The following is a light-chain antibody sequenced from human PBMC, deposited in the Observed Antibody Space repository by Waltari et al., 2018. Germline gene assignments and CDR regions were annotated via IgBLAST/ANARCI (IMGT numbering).Light chain of an antibody. J-gene: IGKJ1*01. CDR1: QNIGRY. V-gene: IGKV3-20*01. CDR3: QNHERLPAT. Sequence: EVVLTQSPGTLSLSPGETATLSCRASQNIGRYLVWYQQKSGQAPRLLIYGASTRATGIPDRFSGSGSGTDFSLTISRLEAEDFAVYYCQNHERLPATFG. CDR2: GAS.